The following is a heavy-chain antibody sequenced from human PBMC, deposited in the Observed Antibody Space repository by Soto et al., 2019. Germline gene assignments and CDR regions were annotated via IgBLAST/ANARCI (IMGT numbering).Heavy chain of an antibody. V-gene: IGHV4-59*01. Sequence: SETLSLTCTVSGGSIRSYYWTWIRQPPGKGLEWLGYIFYSGSTFYNPSLKSRVAISIHTSKSQFSLQLTSVTAADTAVYYCARGAADTAMVDSWGQGTLVTVSS. D-gene: IGHD5-18*01. CDR2: IFYSGST. CDR1: GGSIRSYY. J-gene: IGHJ4*02. CDR3: ARGAADTAMVDS.